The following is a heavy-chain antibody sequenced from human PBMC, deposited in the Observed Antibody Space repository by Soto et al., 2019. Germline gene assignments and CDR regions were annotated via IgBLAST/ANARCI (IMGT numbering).Heavy chain of an antibody. V-gene: IGHV4-4*02. D-gene: IGHD5-18*01. CDR1: GGSIARSDW. CDR2: IFHEGNI. J-gene: IGHJ4*02. CDR3: ARDHQSGNSWSFDY. Sequence: SETLSLTCAVSGGSIARSDWWNWIRQTPEKGLEWVGEIFHEGNIMYNKSLKRPDTISVDKSKNQLSLELTSVTAADTSLYYCARDHQSGNSWSFDYVGLGMLVTVSS.